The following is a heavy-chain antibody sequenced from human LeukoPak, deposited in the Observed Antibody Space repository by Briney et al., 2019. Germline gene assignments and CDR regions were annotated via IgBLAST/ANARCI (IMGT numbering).Heavy chain of an antibody. V-gene: IGHV3-43*02. CDR3: AVMTTVSGFDY. CDR1: GFTFDDYA. D-gene: IGHD4-17*01. CDR2: ISGDGGST. Sequence: PGGSLRLSCAASGFTFDDYAMHWVRQAPGKGLEWVSLISGDGGSTYYADSVKGRLTISRDNSKNSLYLQMNSLRTEDTALYYCAVMTTVSGFDYWGQGTLVTVSS. J-gene: IGHJ4*02.